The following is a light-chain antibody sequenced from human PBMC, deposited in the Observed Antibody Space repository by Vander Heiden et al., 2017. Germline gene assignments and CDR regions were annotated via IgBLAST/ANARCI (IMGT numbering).Light chain of an antibody. V-gene: IGKV2-28*01. CDR1: QSLLHSNGFNY. CDR3: MQSLQTPLT. J-gene: IGKJ4*01. CDR2: LGS. Sequence: DIVRSQSPLPQPVTPGEPASISCRSSQSLLHSNGFNYLDWYLQKPGQSPQLLIFLGSNRASGVPDRISGSGSGTDFTLRISRVEPEDVGVYYCMQSLQTPLTFGGGTKVEIK.